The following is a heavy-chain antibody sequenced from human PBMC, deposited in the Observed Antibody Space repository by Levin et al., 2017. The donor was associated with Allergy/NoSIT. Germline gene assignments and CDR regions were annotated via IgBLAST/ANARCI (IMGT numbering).Heavy chain of an antibody. D-gene: IGHD2-15*01. J-gene: IGHJ4*02. V-gene: IGHV3-15*01. CDR1: GFTFSNAW. Sequence: GESLKISCAASGFTFSNAWMSWVRQAPGKGLEWVGRIKSKTDGGTTDYAAPVKGRFTISRDDSKNTLYLQMNSLKTEDTAVYYCTTRYCSGGSCSHWGQGTLVTVSS. CDR3: TTRYCSGGSCSH. CDR2: IKSKTDGGTT.